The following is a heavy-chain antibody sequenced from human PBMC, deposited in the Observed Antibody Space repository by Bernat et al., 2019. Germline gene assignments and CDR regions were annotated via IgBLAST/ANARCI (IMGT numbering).Heavy chain of an antibody. D-gene: IGHD1-14*01. CDR2: INSDSSDI. V-gene: IGHV3-21*01. CDR1: GFTFSSYT. Sequence: EVQLVESGGGLVKPGGSLRLSCVGIGFTFSSYTMNWVRRAPGKGLEWVSAINSDSSDIYDADAVTGRFTISRDNAKNSLYRQMNSRSAEDTAVYYCARAELSWGQGTTVTVSS. J-gene: IGHJ6*02. CDR3: ARAELS.